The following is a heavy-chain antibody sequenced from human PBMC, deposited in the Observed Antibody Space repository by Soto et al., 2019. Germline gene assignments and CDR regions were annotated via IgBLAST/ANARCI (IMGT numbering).Heavy chain of an antibody. CDR3: ARDARSWENYYYYMDV. V-gene: IGHV3-21*01. CDR1: GFTFSSYS. Sequence: GGSLRLSCAASGFTFSSYSMNWVRQAPGKGLEWVSSISSSSSYIYYADSVKGRFTISRDNAKNSLYLQMNSLRAEDTAVYYCARDARSWENYYYYMDVWGKGTTVTVSS. J-gene: IGHJ6*03. D-gene: IGHD1-26*01. CDR2: ISSSSSYI.